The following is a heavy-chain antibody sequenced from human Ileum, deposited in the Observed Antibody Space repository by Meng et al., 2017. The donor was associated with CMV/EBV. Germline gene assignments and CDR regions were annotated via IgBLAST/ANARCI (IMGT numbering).Heavy chain of an antibody. CDR1: EFTVITNY. D-gene: IGHD6-6*01. CDR3: ASPPPIGAALDY. Sequence: EVQLVEVGGGLVQPGGALRLSCAVSEFTVITNYMTWVRQAPGKGLEWVLIIYTGGNTYYADSVKGRFTISRDSSNNTLYLQMNSLRVEDTGLYYCASPPPIGAALDYWGQGALVTVSS. CDR2: IYTGGNT. J-gene: IGHJ4*02. V-gene: IGHV3-66*01.